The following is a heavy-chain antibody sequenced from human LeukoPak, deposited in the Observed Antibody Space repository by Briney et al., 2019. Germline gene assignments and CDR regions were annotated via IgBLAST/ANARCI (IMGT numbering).Heavy chain of an antibody. Sequence: GGPLRLSCAASGFTFSSYWMSWVRQTPGKGLEWVANIKQDGGAKYYVDSVTGRFTISRDNAKNSLYLQMNSLRAEDTAVYYCARDPGIAAAGTVGYFDSWGQGTLVTVSS. J-gene: IGHJ4*02. V-gene: IGHV3-7*01. CDR2: IKQDGGAK. CDR3: ARDPGIAAAGTVGYFDS. CDR1: GFTFSSYW. D-gene: IGHD6-13*01.